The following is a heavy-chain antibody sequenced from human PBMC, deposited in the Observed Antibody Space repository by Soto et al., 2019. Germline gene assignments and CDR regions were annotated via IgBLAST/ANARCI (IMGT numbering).Heavy chain of an antibody. CDR2: ISAYNGNT. CDR1: GYTFTSYG. V-gene: IGHV1-18*01. CDR3: ARRIYGSGTNWFDP. Sequence: ASVKVSCKASGYTFTSYGISWVRQAPGQGLEWTGWISAYNGNTNYAQKLQGRVTMTTDTSTSTAYMELRSLRSDDTAVYYCARRIYGSGTNWFDPWGQGTLVTVSS. D-gene: IGHD3-10*01. J-gene: IGHJ5*02.